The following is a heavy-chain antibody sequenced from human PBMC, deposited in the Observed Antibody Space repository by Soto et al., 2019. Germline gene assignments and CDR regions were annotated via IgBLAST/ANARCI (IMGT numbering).Heavy chain of an antibody. J-gene: IGHJ6*02. CDR2: INPSGGST. V-gene: IGHV1-46*01. Sequence: ASVKVSCKASGYTFTSYYMHWVRQAPGQGLEWMGIINPSGGSTSYAQKFQGRVTMTRDTSTSTVYMELSSLRSEDTAVYYCARGRSGYYGSGSGVGMDVWGQGTTVTVSS. D-gene: IGHD3-10*01. CDR3: ARGRSGYYGSGSGVGMDV. CDR1: GYTFTSYY.